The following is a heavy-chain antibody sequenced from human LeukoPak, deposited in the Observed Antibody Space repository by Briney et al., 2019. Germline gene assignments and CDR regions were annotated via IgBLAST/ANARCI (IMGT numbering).Heavy chain of an antibody. D-gene: IGHD1-26*01. J-gene: IGHJ4*02. V-gene: IGHV1-46*01. Sequence: GASVKVSCKASGYTFTSYFMHWVRPAPGQGLEWMGIINPSRGSPNYAQKFQGRIIVTRDTSTSTVYMELSSLRSEDTAVYYCAREVGTGVGATDSWGQGTLVTVSS. CDR3: AREVGTGVGATDS. CDR1: GYTFTSYF. CDR2: INPSRGSP.